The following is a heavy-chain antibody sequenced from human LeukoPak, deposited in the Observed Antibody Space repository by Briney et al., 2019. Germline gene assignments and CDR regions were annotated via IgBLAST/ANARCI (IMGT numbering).Heavy chain of an antibody. D-gene: IGHD2-15*01. J-gene: IGHJ4*02. CDR2: IIPIFGTA. CDR1: GGTFSSYA. V-gene: IGHV1-69*05. Sequence: GASVKVSCKASGGTFSSYAISWVRQAPGQGLEWMGGIIPIFGTANYAQKFQGRVTITTDESTSTAYMELSSLRSEDTAVYCCATQGEKTHQSSGGSCYSLDYWGQGTLVTVSS. CDR3: ATQGEKTHQSSGGSCYSLDY.